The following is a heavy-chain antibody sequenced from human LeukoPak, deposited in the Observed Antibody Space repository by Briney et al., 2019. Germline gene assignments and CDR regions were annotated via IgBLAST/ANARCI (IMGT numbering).Heavy chain of an antibody. Sequence: ASVKVSCKASGGTFSTYAMSWVRQAPGKGLEWVSAISVSGAGTYYADSVKGRFTISRDNSKNTLYLQMNSLSAEDTAVYYCARGVNYFVLEYWGQGTLVTVSS. J-gene: IGHJ4*02. D-gene: IGHD3-10*02. CDR2: ISVSGAGT. CDR3: ARGVNYFVLEY. CDR1: GGTFSTYA. V-gene: IGHV3-23*01.